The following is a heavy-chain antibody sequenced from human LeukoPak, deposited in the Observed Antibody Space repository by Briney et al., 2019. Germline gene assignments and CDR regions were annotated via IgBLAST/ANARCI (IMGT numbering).Heavy chain of an antibody. D-gene: IGHD6-6*01. J-gene: IGHJ4*02. V-gene: IGHV3-23*01. CDR3: ARVSGIAVRH. CDR1: GFTFSSYA. CDR2: ISGSDAGT. Sequence: GGSLRLSCAASGFTFSSYAMSWVRQAPGKGLEWVSAISGSDAGTYYADSVKGRFTISRDNSKNTLYLQMNSLRAEDTAVYYCARVSGIAVRHWGQGTLVTVSS.